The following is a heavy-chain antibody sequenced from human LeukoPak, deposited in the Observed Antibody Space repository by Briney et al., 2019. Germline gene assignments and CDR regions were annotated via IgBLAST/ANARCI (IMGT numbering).Heavy chain of an antibody. V-gene: IGHV1-18*01. D-gene: IGHD2-15*01. CDR2: INTYNGNT. CDR3: ARLGCDCGGGNCY. Sequence: GSVKVSCKASGYTFTTFGITWVRQAPGQGLGWMGWINTYNGNTNYAQNLQGRVTMTTDTSTSTAYMELRSLTSDDTAVYYCARLGCDCGGGNCYWGQGTLVTVSS. J-gene: IGHJ4*02. CDR1: GYTFTTFG.